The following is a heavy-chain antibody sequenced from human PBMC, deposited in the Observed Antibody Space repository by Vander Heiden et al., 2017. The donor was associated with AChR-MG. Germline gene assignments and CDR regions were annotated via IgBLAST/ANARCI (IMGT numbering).Heavy chain of an antibody. V-gene: IGHV4-34*01. D-gene: IGHD5-12*01. CDR3: ARAYGGYRYY. J-gene: IGHJ4*02. CDR1: GGSFSGYY. Sequence: QVQLQQWGAGLLKPSETLSLTCAVYGGSFSGYYWSWIRKPPGKGLEWIGEINHSGSTNYNPSLKSRVTISVDTSKNQFSLKLSSVTAADTAVYYCARAYGGYRYYWGQGTLVTVSS. CDR2: INHSGST.